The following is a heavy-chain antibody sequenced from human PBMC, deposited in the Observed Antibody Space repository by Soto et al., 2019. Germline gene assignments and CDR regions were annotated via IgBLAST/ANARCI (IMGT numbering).Heavy chain of an antibody. CDR2: INPSGGST. J-gene: IGHJ4*02. V-gene: IGHV1-46*03. CDR3: ARSYDSSGYYYINFDY. Sequence: ASVKVSCKASGYTFTSYYMHWVRQAPGQGLEWMGIINPSGGSTSYAQKFQGRVTMTRDTSTSTVYMELSSLRSEDTAVYYCARSYDSSGYYYINFDYWGQGTLVTVSS. CDR1: GYTFTSYY. D-gene: IGHD3-22*01.